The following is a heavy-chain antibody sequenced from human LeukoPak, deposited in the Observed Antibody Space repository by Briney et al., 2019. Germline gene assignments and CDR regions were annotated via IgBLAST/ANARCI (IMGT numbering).Heavy chain of an antibody. V-gene: IGHV1-18*01. CDR3: ARDGSGSYRYYFDY. J-gene: IGHJ4*02. D-gene: IGHD1-26*01. CDR1: GYTFTSYG. CDR2: ISAYNGNT. Sequence: GASVKVSCKASGYTFTSYGISWVRQAPGQGLEWMGWISAYNGNTNYAQKLQGRVTMTTDTSTSTACMELRSLRSDDTAVYYCARDGSGSYRYYFDYWGQGTLVTVSS.